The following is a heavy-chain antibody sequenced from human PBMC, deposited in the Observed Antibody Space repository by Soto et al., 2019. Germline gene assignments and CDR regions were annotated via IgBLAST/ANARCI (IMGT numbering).Heavy chain of an antibody. D-gene: IGHD3-22*01. CDR2: IRSKAYGGTT. V-gene: IGHV3-49*03. Sequence: GGSLRLSCTASGFTFGDYAMSWFRQAPGKGLEWVGFIRSKAYGGTTEYAASVKGRFTISRDDSKSIAYLQMNSLKTEDTAVYYCTRGLIVVVITEYYFDYWGQGTLVTVS. J-gene: IGHJ4*02. CDR1: GFTFGDYA. CDR3: TRGLIVVVITEYYFDY.